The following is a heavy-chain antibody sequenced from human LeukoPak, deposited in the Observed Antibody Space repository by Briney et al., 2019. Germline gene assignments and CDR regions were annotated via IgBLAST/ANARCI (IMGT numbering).Heavy chain of an antibody. D-gene: IGHD1-1*01. Sequence: GASVKVSCKASGGTFSSYAISWVRQAPGQGLEWMGRIIPILGIANYAQKFQGRVTITADKSTSTAYMELSSLRSEDTAVYYCARDRDLEAFDYWGQGTLVTVSS. CDR3: ARDRDLEAFDY. CDR1: GGTFSSYA. V-gene: IGHV1-69*04. CDR2: IIPILGIA. J-gene: IGHJ4*02.